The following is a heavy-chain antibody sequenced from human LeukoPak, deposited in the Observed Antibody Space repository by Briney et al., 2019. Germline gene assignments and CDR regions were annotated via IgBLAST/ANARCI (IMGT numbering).Heavy chain of an antibody. CDR2: IIPIFRTA. V-gene: IGHV1-69*13. J-gene: IGHJ4*02. D-gene: IGHD2-2*01. Sequence: ASVKVSCRASGGTFRSFAISWVRQAPGQGLEWMGGIIPIFRTANYAQKFQGRVTITADESTSTAYMELSSLRSEDTAVYYCARRFCTSTSCYPFDYWGQGTLVTVSS. CDR1: GGTFRSFA. CDR3: ARRFCTSTSCYPFDY.